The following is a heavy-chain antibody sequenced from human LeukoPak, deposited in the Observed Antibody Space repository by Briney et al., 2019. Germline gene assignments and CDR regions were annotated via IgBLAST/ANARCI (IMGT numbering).Heavy chain of an antibody. CDR3: ARHDYYERRAHAVNV. CDR1: GGSISSSNYY. CDR2: IYYSGAT. V-gene: IGHV4-39*01. D-gene: IGHD3-22*01. J-gene: IGHJ3*01. Sequence: SETLSLTCTVSGGSISSSNYYWRWIRQPPGKEPEWIESIYYSGATYYHPSLEIRVTISVDTSKNQFSLKLSCVTAADTAVYYCARHDYYERRAHAVNVGGQGTMVTVS.